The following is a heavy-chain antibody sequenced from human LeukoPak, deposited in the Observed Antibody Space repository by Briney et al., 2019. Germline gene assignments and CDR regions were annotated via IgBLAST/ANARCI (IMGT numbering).Heavy chain of an antibody. CDR2: IYHSGST. CDR1: GGSISSGGYS. V-gene: IGHV4-30-2*01. D-gene: IGHD5-12*01. CDR3: ARVRARAGPVDY. Sequence: SETLSLTCAVSGGSISSGGYSWSWIRQPPGKGLEWIGYIYHSGSTYYNPSLKSRVTISVDRSKNQFSLKLSSVTAADTAVYYCARVRARAGPVDYWGQGTLVPSPQ. J-gene: IGHJ4*02.